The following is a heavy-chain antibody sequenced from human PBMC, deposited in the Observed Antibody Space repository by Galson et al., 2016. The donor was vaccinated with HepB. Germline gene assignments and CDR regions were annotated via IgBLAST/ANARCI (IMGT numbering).Heavy chain of an antibody. CDR2: IKQDGSEK. V-gene: IGHV3-7*03. CDR1: GFSFNTYW. D-gene: IGHD3-22*01. Sequence: SLRLSCAASGFSFNTYWMSWVRQAPGKGLEWVATIKQDGSEKHHVDSVKGRFTISRDNSKNTLYLLMNSLRAEDTAVHYCARQAYYDSSGYYYPLGYWGQGTLVTVSS. J-gene: IGHJ4*02. CDR3: ARQAYYDSSGYYYPLGY.